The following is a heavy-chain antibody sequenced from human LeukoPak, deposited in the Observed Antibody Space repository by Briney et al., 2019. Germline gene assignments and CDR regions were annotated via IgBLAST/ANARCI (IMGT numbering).Heavy chain of an antibody. J-gene: IGHJ3*02. CDR2: MYYSGST. D-gene: IGHD6-13*01. CDR3: AREAGIAAASDAFDI. V-gene: IGHV4-59*01. Sequence: SETLSLTCTVSGGSISSYYWSWLRQPPGKGLEWIGYMYYSGSTNYNPSLKSRVTISVDTSKNQFSLKLSSVTAADTAVYYCAREAGIAAASDAFDIWGQGTMVTVSS. CDR1: GGSISSYY.